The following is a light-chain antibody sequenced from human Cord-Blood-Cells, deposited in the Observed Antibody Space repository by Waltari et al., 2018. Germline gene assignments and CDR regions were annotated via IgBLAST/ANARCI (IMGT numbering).Light chain of an antibody. Sequence: EIVLTQSPGTLSLSPGESATVSCRASQSVSSSYLAWYQQKPGQAPRLLIYGASSRATGIPDRFSGSGSGTDFTLTISRLEPEDFAVYYCQQYGSSFTFGPGTKVDIK. V-gene: IGKV3-20*01. CDR1: QSVSSSY. CDR3: QQYGSSFT. CDR2: GAS. J-gene: IGKJ3*01.